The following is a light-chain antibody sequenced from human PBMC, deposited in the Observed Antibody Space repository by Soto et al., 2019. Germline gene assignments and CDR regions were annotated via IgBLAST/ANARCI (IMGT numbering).Light chain of an antibody. Sequence: DVELTQSPLSLPVTLGQPASISCRSTQSLVHSDGNTYLNWFQQRPGQSPRRLIYKVSNRDSGVPDRFSASGSGTDFTLEISRVEAEDVGVYYCMQGTHWPRTFGQGIKLEIK. J-gene: IGKJ2*01. CDR1: QSLVHSDGNTY. CDR2: KVS. V-gene: IGKV2-30*02. CDR3: MQGTHWPRT.